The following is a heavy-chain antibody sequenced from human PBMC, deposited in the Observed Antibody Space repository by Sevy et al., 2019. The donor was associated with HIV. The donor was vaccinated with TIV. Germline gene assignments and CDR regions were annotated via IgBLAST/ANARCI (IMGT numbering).Heavy chain of an antibody. D-gene: IGHD6-13*01. J-gene: IGHJ4*02. Sequence: GGSLRLSCAASGFTFSSYWMHWVRQAPGKGLVWVSRMNSHGSSISYADSVKGRFTISRDNAKNTLYLQMNSLRAEDTAVYYCAREAAGSYYFDNWGQGTLVTVSS. CDR3: AREAAGSYYFDN. CDR1: GFTFSSYW. CDR2: MNSHGSSI. V-gene: IGHV3-74*01.